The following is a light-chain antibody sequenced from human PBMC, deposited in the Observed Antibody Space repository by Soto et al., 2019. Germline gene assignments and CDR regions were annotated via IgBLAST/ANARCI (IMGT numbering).Light chain of an antibody. J-gene: IGKJ1*01. CDR2: DAS. V-gene: IGKV1-5*01. CDR1: QSISRW. Sequence: DIHMPQSPSTLSASVSARVTITCRASQSISRWLGWYQQKAGKAPRLLIYDASSLESGVPSRFSGSGSGTEFTLTISSLQPDDFATYYCQQYNTYSRTFGQGTKV. CDR3: QQYNTYSRT.